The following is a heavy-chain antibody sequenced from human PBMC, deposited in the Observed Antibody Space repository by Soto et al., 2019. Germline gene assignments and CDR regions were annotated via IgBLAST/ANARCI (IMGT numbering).Heavy chain of an antibody. CDR3: VRTSLVVAAATREDY. J-gene: IGHJ4*02. Sequence: GGSLRLSCAASGFTFSSYWMHWFRQAPGKGLVWVSRINSDGSSTSYADSVKGRFTISRDNAKNTLYLQTNSLRAEDTAVYYCVRTSLVVAAATREDYWGQGTLVTVSS. CDR1: GFTFSSYW. V-gene: IGHV3-74*01. D-gene: IGHD2-15*01. CDR2: INSDGSST.